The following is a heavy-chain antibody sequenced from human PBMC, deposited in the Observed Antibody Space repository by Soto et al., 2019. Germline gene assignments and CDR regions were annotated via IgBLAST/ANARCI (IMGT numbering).Heavy chain of an antibody. CDR2: ISDYNGNT. CDR3: ARTPRVDIVVVPADIDWFDP. J-gene: IGHJ5*02. V-gene: IGHV1-18*04. D-gene: IGHD2-2*03. CDR1: VYTFTSYG. Sequence: ASVKFSFEASVYTFTSYGISWLRQAPGQGLEWMGWISDYNGNTNYAQKLQGRVTMTTDTSTSTAYMELRSLRSDDTAVYYCARTPRVDIVVVPADIDWFDPWGQGTLVTVSS.